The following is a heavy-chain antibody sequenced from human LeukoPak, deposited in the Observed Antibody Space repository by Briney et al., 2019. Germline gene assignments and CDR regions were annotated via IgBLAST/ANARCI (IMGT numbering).Heavy chain of an antibody. CDR1: GFTFTTYS. Sequence: GGSLRPSCAASGFTFTTYSMNWVRQAPGKGLEGISYISSSSETISYADSVKGRFTISRDNAKNSLYLQTDSLRAEDTAVYYCARDLAYWGQGTLVTVSS. CDR3: ARDLAY. CDR2: ISSSSETI. V-gene: IGHV3-48*01. J-gene: IGHJ4*02. D-gene: IGHD5-12*01.